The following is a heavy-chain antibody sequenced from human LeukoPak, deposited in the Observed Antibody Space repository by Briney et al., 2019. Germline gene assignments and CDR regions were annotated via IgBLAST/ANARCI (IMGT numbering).Heavy chain of an antibody. CDR1: GFKFRDYA. V-gene: IGHV3-21*01. CDR3: ARVGRVGATDAFDI. J-gene: IGHJ3*02. D-gene: IGHD1-26*01. Sequence: PGGSLRLSCTGSGFKFRDYAMSWFRQAPGKGLEWVSSISSSSSYIYYADSVKGRFTISRDNAKNSLYLQMNSLRAEDTAVYYCARVGRVGATDAFDIWGQGTMVTVSS. CDR2: ISSSSSYI.